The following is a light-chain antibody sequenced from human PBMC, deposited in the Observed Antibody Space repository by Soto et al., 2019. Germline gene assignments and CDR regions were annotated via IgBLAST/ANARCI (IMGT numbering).Light chain of an antibody. CDR1: SSDIGSYNF. CDR3: CSYAGSGTDNFV. Sequence: QSALTQPASASGSPGQSITISCTGTSSDIGSYNFVSWYQQHPGKAPKFIIYDDIKRPSGVSNRFSGSKSGNTASLTISGLQADDEAEYYCCSYAGSGTDNFVFGSGTKVTVL. CDR2: DDI. V-gene: IGLV2-23*01. J-gene: IGLJ1*01.